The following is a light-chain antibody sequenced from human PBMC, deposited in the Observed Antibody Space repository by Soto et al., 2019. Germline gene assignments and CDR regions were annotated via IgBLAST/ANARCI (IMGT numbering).Light chain of an antibody. CDR1: QSISSW. Sequence: DIQMTQSPSTLSASVGDRVTITCRARQSISSWLAWYQQKPGKAPKLLIYKASSFESGVPSRFSRSGSGTVFTLTISCLLASDFALSYCQQYYSLYTFGQHTKLEIK. CDR2: KAS. CDR3: QQYYSLYT. V-gene: IGKV1-5*03. J-gene: IGKJ2*01.